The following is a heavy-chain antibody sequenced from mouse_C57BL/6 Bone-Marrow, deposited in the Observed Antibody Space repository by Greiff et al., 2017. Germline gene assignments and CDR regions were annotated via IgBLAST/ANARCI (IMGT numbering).Heavy chain of an antibody. J-gene: IGHJ2*01. V-gene: IGHV1-81*01. Sequence: QVQLKESGAELARPGASVKLSCKASGYTFTSYGISWVKQRTGQGLEWIGEINPRNGNTYYNEKFKGKATLTADKSSSTAYMELRSLTSEDSAVYFCARRIYYLPDYWGQGTTLTVAS. D-gene: IGHD5-5*01. CDR2: INPRNGNT. CDR3: ARRIYYLPDY. CDR1: GYTFTSYG.